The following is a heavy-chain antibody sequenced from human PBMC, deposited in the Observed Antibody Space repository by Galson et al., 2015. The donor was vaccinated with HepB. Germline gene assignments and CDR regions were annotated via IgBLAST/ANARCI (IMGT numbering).Heavy chain of an antibody. CDR3: AKDPYLYSGLAGTMVGFDY. CDR2: ISYDGSNK. J-gene: IGHJ4*02. Sequence: SLRLSCAASGFTFSNYGMHWVRQAPGKGLEWVAVISYDGSNKYYADSVKGRFTISRDNSKNTLYLQMNSLRAEDTALYYCAKDPYLYSGLAGTMVGFDYRGQGTLVIVSS. CDR1: GFTFSNYG. D-gene: IGHD6-19*01. V-gene: IGHV3-30*18.